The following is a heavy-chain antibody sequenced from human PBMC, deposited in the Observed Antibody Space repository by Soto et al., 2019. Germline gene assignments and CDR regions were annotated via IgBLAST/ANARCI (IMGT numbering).Heavy chain of an antibody. CDR2: IYYSGST. CDR1: GGSISSYY. V-gene: IGHV4-59*01. CDR3: ARDDGMATMSFDY. J-gene: IGHJ4*02. Sequence: SETLSLTCTVSGGSISSYYWSWIRQPPGKGLEWIGYIYYSGSTNYNPSLKSRVTISVDTSKNQFSLKLSSVTAADTAVYYCARDDGMATMSFDYWGQGTLVTV. D-gene: IGHD5-12*01.